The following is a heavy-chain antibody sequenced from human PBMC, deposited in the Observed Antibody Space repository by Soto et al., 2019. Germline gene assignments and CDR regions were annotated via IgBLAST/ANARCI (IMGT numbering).Heavy chain of an antibody. Sequence: QVQLQESGSGLVKPSQTLSLTCTVSGGSISDGYYWTWLRQHPGKGLEWIGSVSDSGSTSYNTSLKSRLTISVDTSKNQFSLTLRSVTAADTAVYYCARRDRSGFSYWLDTWGQGALVTVSS. J-gene: IGHJ5*02. V-gene: IGHV4-31*03. CDR3: ARRDRSGFSYWLDT. CDR2: VSDSGST. D-gene: IGHD3-22*01. CDR1: GGSISDGYY.